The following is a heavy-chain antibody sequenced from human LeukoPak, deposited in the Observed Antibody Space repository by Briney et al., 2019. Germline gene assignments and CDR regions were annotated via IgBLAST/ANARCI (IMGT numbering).Heavy chain of an antibody. J-gene: IGHJ5*02. CDR3: ARLAARPDNWFDP. CDR2: IYYSGST. D-gene: IGHD6-6*01. CDR1: GGSISSSSYY. Sequence: SETLSLTCTVSGGSISSSSYYWGWIRQPPGKGLEWIGSIYYSGSTYYNPSLKSRVTISVDTSKNQFSLKLSSVTAADTAVYYCARLAARPDNWFDPWGQGTLVTVSS. V-gene: IGHV4-39*01.